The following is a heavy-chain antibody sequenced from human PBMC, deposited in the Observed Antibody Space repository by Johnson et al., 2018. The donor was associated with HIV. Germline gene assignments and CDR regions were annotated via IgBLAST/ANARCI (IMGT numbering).Heavy chain of an antibody. V-gene: IGHV3-66*01. CDR1: GFTVSSNY. D-gene: IGHD1-26*01. Sequence: VQLVESGGGLVQPGGSLRLSYAASGFTVSSNYMSWVRQAPGKGLEWVSVIYSGGSTYYADSVKGRFTISRDNSKNTLYLQMNSLRAEDTAVYYCAREGAWEVRPGAFDIWGQGTMVTVSS. CDR2: IYSGGST. CDR3: AREGAWEVRPGAFDI. J-gene: IGHJ3*02.